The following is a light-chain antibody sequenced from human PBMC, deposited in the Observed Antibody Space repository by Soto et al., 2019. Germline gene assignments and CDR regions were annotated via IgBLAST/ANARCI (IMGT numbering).Light chain of an antibody. CDR3: QRLNSYPFP. CDR2: AAS. J-gene: IGKJ3*01. V-gene: IGKV1-9*01. CDR1: QDISTY. Sequence: DIQLTQSPSFLSASVGDRVTISCRASQDISTYLAWYQQKPGKAPKLLIYAASTLQSGVPSRFSGRGSGTEFTLTISSLQPEDFATYYCQRLNSYPFPFGPGTKVDVK.